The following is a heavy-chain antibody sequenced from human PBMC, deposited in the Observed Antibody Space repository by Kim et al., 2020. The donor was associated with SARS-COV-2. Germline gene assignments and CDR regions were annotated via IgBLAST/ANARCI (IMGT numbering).Heavy chain of an antibody. CDR3: ARDGLQTYYDILTD. D-gene: IGHD3-9*01. V-gene: IGHV1-18*01. CDR2: ISAYNGNT. Sequence: ASVKVSCKASGYTFTSYGISWVRQAPGQGLEWMGWISAYNGNTNYAQKLQGRVTMTTDTSTSTAYMELRSLRSDDTAVYYCARDGLQTYYDILTDWGQGTLVTVSS. CDR1: GYTFTSYG. J-gene: IGHJ4*02.